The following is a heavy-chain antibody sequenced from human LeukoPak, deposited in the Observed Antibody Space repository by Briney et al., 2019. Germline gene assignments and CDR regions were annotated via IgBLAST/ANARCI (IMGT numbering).Heavy chain of an antibody. V-gene: IGHV3-21*01. CDR2: ISSSSSYI. CDR3: ASPWLRSGKDAFDI. J-gene: IGHJ3*02. D-gene: IGHD5-12*01. Sequence: SGPALVKPTQTLTLTCTFSGFSRSTSGMCVSWVRQAPGKGLEWVSSISSSSSYIYYADSVKGRFTISRDNAKNSLYLQMNSLRAEDTAVYYCASPWLRSGKDAFDIWGQGTMVTVSS. CDR1: GFSRSTSG.